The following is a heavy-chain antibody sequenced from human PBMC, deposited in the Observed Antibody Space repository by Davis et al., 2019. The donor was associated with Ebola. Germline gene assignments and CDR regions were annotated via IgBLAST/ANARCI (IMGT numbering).Heavy chain of an antibody. Sequence: MPSETLSLTCTVPGGSISSYYWSWIRQPPGKGLEWIGYIYYSGSTNYNPSLKSPVTISVDTSKNQFSLKLSSVTAADTAVYYCAREWGYYGMDVWGQGTTVTVSS. CDR2: IYYSGST. D-gene: IGHD1-26*01. CDR3: AREWGYYGMDV. J-gene: IGHJ6*02. CDR1: GGSISSYY. V-gene: IGHV4-59*01.